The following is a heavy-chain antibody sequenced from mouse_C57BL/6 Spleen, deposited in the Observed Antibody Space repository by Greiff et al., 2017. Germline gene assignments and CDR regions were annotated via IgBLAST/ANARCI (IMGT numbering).Heavy chain of an antibody. CDR3: APNYYGSSRGYFYV. Sequence: QVQLQQPGAELVKPGASVKLSCKASGYTFTSYWMHWVKQRPGQGLEWIGMIHPNSGSTNYNEKFKSKATLTVDKSSSTAYMQLSSPTSEDSAVYYSAPNYYGSSRGYFYVWGTGTTVTVSS. CDR2: IHPNSGST. D-gene: IGHD1-1*01. V-gene: IGHV1-64*01. CDR1: GYTFTSYW. J-gene: IGHJ1*03.